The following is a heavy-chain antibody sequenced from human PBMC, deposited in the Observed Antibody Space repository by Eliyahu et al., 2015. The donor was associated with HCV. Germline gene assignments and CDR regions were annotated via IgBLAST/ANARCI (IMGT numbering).Heavy chain of an antibody. CDR1: GGSISSSSYY. CDR2: IYYSGST. Sequence: QLQLQESGPGLVKPSETLSLTCTVXGGSISSSSYYWGWIRQPPGKGLEWIGGIYYSGSTYYNPSLKSRVTISVDTSKNQFSLKLSSVTAADTAVYYCASSPSIVVVRDYWGQGTLVTVSS. V-gene: IGHV4-39*01. CDR3: ASSPSIVVVRDY. D-gene: IGHD2-15*01. J-gene: IGHJ4*02.